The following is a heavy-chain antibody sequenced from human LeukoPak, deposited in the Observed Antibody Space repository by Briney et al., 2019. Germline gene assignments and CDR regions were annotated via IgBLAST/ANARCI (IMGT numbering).Heavy chain of an antibody. CDR2: ISGSGGTT. Sequence: GGSLRLSCAASGFTFSSYAMSWVRQAPGKGLEWVSAISGSGGTTYYTDSVKGRFTISRDNSKNTLYLQMNSPRAEDTAVYYCAKAAPAGNYYSVPGVWGQGTLVTVSS. CDR1: GFTFSSYA. V-gene: IGHV3-23*01. D-gene: IGHD3-10*01. CDR3: AKAAPAGNYYSVPGV. J-gene: IGHJ4*02.